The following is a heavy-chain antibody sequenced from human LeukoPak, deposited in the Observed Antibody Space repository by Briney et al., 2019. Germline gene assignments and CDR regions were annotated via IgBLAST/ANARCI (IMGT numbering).Heavy chain of an antibody. D-gene: IGHD2-15*01. CDR2: IQYDGSNQ. J-gene: IGHJ6*03. V-gene: IGHV3-30*02. CDR3: AKAQRGGYYYYYYMDV. Sequence: PGGSLRLSCAAPGFTFNAYGMHWVRQAPGKGLEWVAYIQYDGSNQQYADSVKGRFSISRDSSKNILYLQMNSLRAEDTAVYYCAKAQRGGYYYYYYMDVWGKGTTVTVSS. CDR1: GFTFNAYG.